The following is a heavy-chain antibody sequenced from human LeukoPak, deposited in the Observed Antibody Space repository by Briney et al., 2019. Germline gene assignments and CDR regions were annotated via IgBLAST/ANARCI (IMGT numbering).Heavy chain of an antibody. Sequence: SQTLSLTCTVSAGSISSGSYYWSWIRQPAGKGLEWIGRIYTSGSTNYNPSLKSRVTISVDTSKNQFPLKLSSVTAADTAVYYCARHSRDYDYVWGSYRPNWFDPWGQGTLVTVSS. CDR1: AGSISSGSYY. D-gene: IGHD3-16*02. J-gene: IGHJ5*02. CDR2: IYTSGST. CDR3: ARHSRDYDYVWGSYRPNWFDP. V-gene: IGHV4-61*02.